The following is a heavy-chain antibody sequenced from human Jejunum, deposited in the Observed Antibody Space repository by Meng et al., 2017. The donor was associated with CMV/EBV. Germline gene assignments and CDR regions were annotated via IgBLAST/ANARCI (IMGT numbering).Heavy chain of an antibody. CDR1: GYTFGSYG. Sequence: QVHLMQSGPGVKKPGASVRVSCKASGYTFGSYGICWVRQAPGQGLEWMGWFVNYVDTYPAPKFQGRVTMTTDTHTNTAFMELRSLTSDDTAVYYCASGTPGRSYCDYWGQGTLVTVSS. CDR2: FVNYVDT. CDR3: ASGTPGRSYCDY. J-gene: IGHJ4*02. V-gene: IGHV1-18*01. D-gene: IGHD2-15*01.